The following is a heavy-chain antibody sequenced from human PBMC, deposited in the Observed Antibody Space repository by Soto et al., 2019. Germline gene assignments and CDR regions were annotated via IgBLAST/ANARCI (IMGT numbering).Heavy chain of an antibody. CDR2: ISPNTGST. V-gene: IGHV1-2*02. Sequence: GASVKVSCKASGYSFNRYYIHWVRQAPGPGLEWLGWISPNTGSTTYAQKFRGRVTMTRDTSLSTAYMELSSLTSDDTGVYYCARASQMVINPYYYGMDIWGQGTMVTVSS. CDR1: GYSFNRYY. CDR3: ARASQMVINPYYYGMDI. D-gene: IGHD3-22*01. J-gene: IGHJ6*02.